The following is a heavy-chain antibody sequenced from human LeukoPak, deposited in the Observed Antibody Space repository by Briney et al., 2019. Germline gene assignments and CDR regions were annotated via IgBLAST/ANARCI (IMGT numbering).Heavy chain of an antibody. CDR1: GDSITSYS. V-gene: IGHV4-4*07. CDR3: ARDRSRKFVGWFDP. D-gene: IGHD1-14*01. J-gene: IGHJ5*02. CDR2: VYASGTT. Sequence: SETLSLTCSVSGDSITSYSWSWIRQPAGKGLEWIGRVYASGTTNYNPSLESRVTISMDKFQNQFSLTLRSVAAADTAVYYCARDRSRKFVGWFDPWGQGVLVTVSS.